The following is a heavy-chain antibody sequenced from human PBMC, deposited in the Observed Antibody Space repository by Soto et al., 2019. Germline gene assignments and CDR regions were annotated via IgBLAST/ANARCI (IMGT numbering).Heavy chain of an antibody. Sequence: GASVKVSCKASGYTFTGYYMHWVRQAPGQGLEWMGWINPNSGGTNYAQKFQGWVTMTRDTSISTAYMELSRLRSDDTAVYYCARGAYPYDYVWGSSRNPDQGEFDYWGQGTLVTVSS. V-gene: IGHV1-2*04. CDR1: GYTFTGYY. D-gene: IGHD3-16*01. CDR3: ARGAYPYDYVWGSSRNPDQGEFDY. J-gene: IGHJ4*02. CDR2: INPNSGGT.